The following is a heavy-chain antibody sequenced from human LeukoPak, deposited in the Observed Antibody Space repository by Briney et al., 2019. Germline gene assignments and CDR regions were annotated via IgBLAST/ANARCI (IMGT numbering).Heavy chain of an antibody. CDR1: GGTFSSYA. J-gene: IGHJ6*02. CDR2: IIPIFGTA. Sequence: SVKVSCKASGGTFSSYAISWVRQAPGQGLEWMGGIIPIFGTANYAQKFQGRVTITADESTSTAYMELSSLRSEDTAVYYCARGEIVVVITDERYYYYGMDVWGQGTTVTVSS. D-gene: IGHD3-22*01. CDR3: ARGEIVVVITDERYYYYGMDV. V-gene: IGHV1-69*13.